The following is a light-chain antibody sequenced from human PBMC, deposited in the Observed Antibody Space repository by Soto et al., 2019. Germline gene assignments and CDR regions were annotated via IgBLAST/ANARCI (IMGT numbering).Light chain of an antibody. J-gene: IGKJ1*01. V-gene: IGKV1-27*01. CDR3: QKYDSAPWT. CDR1: QGIRTY. Sequence: IQMTQSPSSLSASVGDRVTITCRASQGIRTYLAWYQQKPGKVPKLLIFSASTLQSGVPPRFSGCGSGTDFTLTISSLQPEDVASYYCQKYDSAPWTFGQGTKVEIK. CDR2: SAS.